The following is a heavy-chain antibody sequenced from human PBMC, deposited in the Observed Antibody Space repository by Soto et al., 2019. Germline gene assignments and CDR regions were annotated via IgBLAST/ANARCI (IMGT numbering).Heavy chain of an antibody. J-gene: IGHJ6*03. CDR2: IYYSGST. Sequence: PSETLSLTCTVSGGSISSYYWSWIRQPPGKGLEWIGYIYYSGSTNYNPSLKSRVTISVDTSKNQFSLKLSSVTAADTAVYYCARLYYDFWSGYSSYYYYYMDVWGKGTTVTVSS. V-gene: IGHV4-59*08. CDR1: GGSISSYY. D-gene: IGHD3-3*01. CDR3: ARLYYDFWSGYSSYYYYYMDV.